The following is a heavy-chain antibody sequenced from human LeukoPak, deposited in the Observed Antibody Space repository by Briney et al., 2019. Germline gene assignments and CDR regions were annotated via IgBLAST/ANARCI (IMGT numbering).Heavy chain of an antibody. CDR3: GREYYFDY. CDR2: ISSSSGYI. J-gene: IGHJ4*02. Sequence: GGSLRLSCAASGFTFSSYSMNWVRQAPGKGLEWVSSISSSSGYIYYADSVKGRFTISRDNAKNSLYLQMNSLRAEDTAVYYCGREYYFDYWGQGTLVTVSS. CDR1: GFTFSSYS. V-gene: IGHV3-21*01.